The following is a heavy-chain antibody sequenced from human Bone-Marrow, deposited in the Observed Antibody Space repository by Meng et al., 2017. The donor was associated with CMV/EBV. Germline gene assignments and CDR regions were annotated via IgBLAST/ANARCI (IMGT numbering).Heavy chain of an antibody. D-gene: IGHD2-2*01. Sequence: GESLKISCAASGFTFSNAWMSWVRQAPGKGLEWVGRIKSKTDGGTTDYAAPVKGRFTISRDDSKNTLYLQMNSLKTEDTAVYYCTTDRVYCSSTSCLDYWGQGTLVTGSS. J-gene: IGHJ4*02. CDR2: IKSKTDGGTT. CDR3: TTDRVYCSSTSCLDY. CDR1: GFTFSNAW. V-gene: IGHV3-15*01.